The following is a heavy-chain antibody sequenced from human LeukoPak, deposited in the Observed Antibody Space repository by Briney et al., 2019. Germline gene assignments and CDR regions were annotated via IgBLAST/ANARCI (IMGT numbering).Heavy chain of an antibody. CDR1: GGSISSGGYS. J-gene: IGHJ4*02. Sequence: PSQTLSLNCAVSGGSISSGGYSWSWIRQPPGKGLEWIGYIYHSGSTNYNPSLKSRVTISVDTSKNQFSLKLSSVTAADTAVYYCARGPGVRGLDYWGQGTLVTVSS. CDR3: ARGPGVRGLDY. D-gene: IGHD1-14*01. CDR2: IYHSGST. V-gene: IGHV4-30-2*01.